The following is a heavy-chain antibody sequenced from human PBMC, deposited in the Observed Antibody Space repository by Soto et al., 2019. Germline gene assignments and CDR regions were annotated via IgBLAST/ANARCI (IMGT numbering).Heavy chain of an antibody. Sequence: QVHLVQSGAEVKKPGSSVKVSCKASGGTFNSHAISWVRQAPGHGLEWLGGIIPIFETANYEQNFQGRVTITADESTNTAYLDLNSLTSEDTAIYYCAVVDRSSWYSNYLGHGTQVTVSS. V-gene: IGHV1-69*01. CDR2: IIPIFETA. CDR1: GGTFNSHA. J-gene: IGHJ4*01. CDR3: AVVDRSSWYSNY. D-gene: IGHD6-13*01.